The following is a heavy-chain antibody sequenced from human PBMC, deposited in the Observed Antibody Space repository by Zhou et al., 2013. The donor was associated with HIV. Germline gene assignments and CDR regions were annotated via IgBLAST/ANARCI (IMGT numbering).Heavy chain of an antibody. CDR1: GYTFNRFP. CDR2: IIPLLGTT. CDR3: ARGRDSSSWYH. Sequence: QVRLLQSGAEVKSPGSSVKVPCLTSGYTFNRFPINWLRQVPGQGLEWMGVIIPLLGTTDYAQKFQGRVTISTGASATTAYMELSSLRSEDTAVYYCARGRDSSSWYHWGQGTLVTVSS. V-gene: IGHV1-69*16. D-gene: IGHD6-13*01. J-gene: IGHJ5*02.